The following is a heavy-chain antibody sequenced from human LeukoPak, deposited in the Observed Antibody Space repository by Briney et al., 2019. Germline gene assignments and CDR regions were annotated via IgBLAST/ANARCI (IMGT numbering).Heavy chain of an antibody. CDR2: IKQDGSEK. CDR1: GFTFSSYW. Sequence: GGSLRLSCAASGFTFSSYWMSWVRQAPGKGLEWVANIKQDGSEKYYVDSVEGRFTISRDNAKNSLYLQMNSLRAEDTAVYYCARDISAYYDTLTGYYYYYYMDVWGKGTTVTISS. CDR3: ARDISAYYDTLTGYYYYYYMDV. V-gene: IGHV3-7*01. J-gene: IGHJ6*03. D-gene: IGHD3-9*01.